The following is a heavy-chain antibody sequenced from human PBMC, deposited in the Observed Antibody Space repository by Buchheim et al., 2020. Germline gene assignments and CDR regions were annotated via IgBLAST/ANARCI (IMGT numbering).Heavy chain of an antibody. V-gene: IGHV4-34*01. D-gene: IGHD1-26*01. J-gene: IGHJ6*03. Sequence: QVQLQQWGAGLLKPSETLSLTCAVHGGSFSGYYWSWIRQPPGKGLEWFGELNHSGSTNYNPSLKSRVTISVDTSKNQFSLKLRYVTTADTAVYYCAGGDPTRRYYYYYMDVWGKGTT. CDR3: AGGDPTRRYYYYYMDV. CDR1: GGSFSGYY. CDR2: LNHSGST.